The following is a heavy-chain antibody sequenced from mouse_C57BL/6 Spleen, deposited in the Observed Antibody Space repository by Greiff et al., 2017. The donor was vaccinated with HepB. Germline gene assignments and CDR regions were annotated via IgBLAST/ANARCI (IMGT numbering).Heavy chain of an antibody. V-gene: IGHV1-52*01. Sequence: VQLQQSGAELVRPGSSVKLSCKASGYTFTSYWMHWVKQRPIQGLEWIGNIDPSDSETHYNQKFKDKATLTVDKSSSTAYMQLSSLTSEDSAVYYCERGGGSSGYWFAYWGQGTLVTVSA. CDR3: ERGGGSSGYWFAY. CDR1: GYTFTSYW. J-gene: IGHJ3*01. CDR2: IDPSDSET. D-gene: IGHD3-2*02.